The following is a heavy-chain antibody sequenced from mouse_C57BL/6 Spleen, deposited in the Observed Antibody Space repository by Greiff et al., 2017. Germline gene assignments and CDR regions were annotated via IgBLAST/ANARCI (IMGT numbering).Heavy chain of an antibody. CDR3: ARPYGNYGAWFAY. CDR1: GFTFSDYG. J-gene: IGHJ3*01. D-gene: IGHD2-1*01. CDR2: ISSGSSTI. V-gene: IGHV5-17*01. Sequence: EVQRVESGGGLVKPGGSLKLSCAASGFTFSDYGMHWVRQAPEKGLEWVAYISSGSSTIYYADTVKGRFTISRDNAKNTLFLQMTSLRSEDTAMYYCARPYGNYGAWFAYGGQGTLVTVAA.